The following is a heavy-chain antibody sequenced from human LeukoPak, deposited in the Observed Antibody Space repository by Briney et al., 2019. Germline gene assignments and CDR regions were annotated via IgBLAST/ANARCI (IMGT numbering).Heavy chain of an antibody. Sequence: KPSETLSLTCAVYGGSFSGYYWSWIRQPPGKGLEWIGEINHSGSTNYNPSLKSRVTISVDTSKDQFSLKLSSVTAADTAVYYCARSSSSSWYGSGDIWGQGTMVTVSS. J-gene: IGHJ3*02. CDR1: GGSFSGYY. CDR3: ARSSSSSWYGSGDI. V-gene: IGHV4-34*01. D-gene: IGHD6-13*01. CDR2: INHSGST.